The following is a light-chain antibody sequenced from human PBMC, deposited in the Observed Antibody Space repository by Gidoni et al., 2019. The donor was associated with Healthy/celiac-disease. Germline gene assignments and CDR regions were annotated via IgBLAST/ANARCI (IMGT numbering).Light chain of an antibody. V-gene: IGKV3-15*01. CDR2: GAS. CDR3: QQYNNWHPLT. J-gene: IGKJ4*01. CDR1: QSVSSN. Sequence: IVLTHSPATLSVSPGERATLSCSASQSVSSNLAWYQQKPGQAPRLRLYGASTRANGSPARFSGSGSGTEFTLTISSLQYEDVAVYYCQQYNNWHPLTFGGGTKVEIK.